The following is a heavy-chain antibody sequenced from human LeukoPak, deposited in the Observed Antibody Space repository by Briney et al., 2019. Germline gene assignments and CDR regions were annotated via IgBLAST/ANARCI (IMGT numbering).Heavy chain of an antibody. CDR2: MNPNSGNT. V-gene: IGHV1-8*01. CDR1: GYTFTSYD. D-gene: IGHD2-8*01. Sequence: ASVKVSCKASGYTFTSYDINWVRQATGQGLEWMGWMNPNSGNTGYAQKFQGRVTMTRDTSISTAYMELSSLRSDDTAVYYCARDLNIVLMVYATPGYWGQGTLVTVSS. J-gene: IGHJ4*02. CDR3: ARDLNIVLMVYATPGY.